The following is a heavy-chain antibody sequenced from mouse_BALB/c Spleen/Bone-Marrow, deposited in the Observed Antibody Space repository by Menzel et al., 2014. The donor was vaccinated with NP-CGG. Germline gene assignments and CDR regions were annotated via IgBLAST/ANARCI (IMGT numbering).Heavy chain of an antibody. CDR2: INPSNGGT. Sequence: QVQLQQSGAELVKPGASVKLSCKASGYTFTSYYMYRVKQRPGQGLEWFGEINPSNGGTNFNEKFKNKATLTVDKSSSTAYMQLSSLTSEDSAVYYCSRGRRDALDYWGQGTPVAVSS. CDR1: GYTFTSYY. V-gene: IGHV1S16*01. CDR3: SRGRRDALDY. J-gene: IGHJ4*01.